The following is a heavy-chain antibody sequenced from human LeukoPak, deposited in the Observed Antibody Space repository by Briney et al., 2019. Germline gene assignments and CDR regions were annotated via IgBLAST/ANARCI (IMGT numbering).Heavy chain of an antibody. V-gene: IGHV5-51*01. CDR3: ARQAVPVAKYFQY. J-gene: IGHJ1*01. D-gene: IGHD2-2*01. CDR1: GNSFSTNW. CDR2: IYPGDSDT. Sequence: GESLKISCRASGNSFSTNWIGWVRQMPGKGLEWMGIIYPGDSDTRYSPSFQGQVTISADKSISTAYLQWSSLKASDTAIYYCARQAVPVAKYFQYWGQGTLVTVSS.